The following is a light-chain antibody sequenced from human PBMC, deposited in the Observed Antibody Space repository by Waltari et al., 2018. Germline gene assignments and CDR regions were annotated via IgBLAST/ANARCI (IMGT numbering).Light chain of an antibody. Sequence: DIVMTQSPDSLAVSIGERPTINRKSSHTLSYNSNNKNYLSWYQQKPGQPPQLLVYWASILYSGVPDRFSGSVSGTDFTLTISSLQAEDVAVYYCQQYYTTPYTFGQGTKLEIK. CDR2: WAS. CDR1: HTLSYNSNNKNY. CDR3: QQYYTTPYT. J-gene: IGKJ2*01. V-gene: IGKV4-1*01.